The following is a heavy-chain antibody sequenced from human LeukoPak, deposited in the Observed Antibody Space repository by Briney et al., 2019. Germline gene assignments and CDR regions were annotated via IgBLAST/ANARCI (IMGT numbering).Heavy chain of an antibody. CDR2: INPNSGGT. D-gene: IGHD6-13*01. Sequence: GASVKVSCKASGYTFTGYYMHWVRQAPGQGLEWMGWINPNSGGTNYAQKFQGWVTMTRDTSISTAYMELSRLRSDDTAVYYCARHDEYSSSWYSPGYFDYWGQGTLVTVSS. J-gene: IGHJ4*02. CDR1: GYTFTGYY. V-gene: IGHV1-2*04. CDR3: ARHDEYSSSWYSPGYFDY.